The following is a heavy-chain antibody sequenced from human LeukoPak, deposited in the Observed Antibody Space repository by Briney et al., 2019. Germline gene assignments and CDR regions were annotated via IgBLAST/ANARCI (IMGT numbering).Heavy chain of an antibody. CDR3: VKDMRAKATTLNYFDY. CDR2: ISWDEVT. Sequence: RLXXAASGFTFDDXNIHXVRQAXGXXXXXVSLISWDEVTYYADSVKGRFTISRDNSENSLYLQVNSLRSEDTALYYCVKDMRAKATTLNYFDYWGQGTLVTVSS. J-gene: IGHJ4*02. V-gene: IGHV3-43*01. D-gene: IGHD5-24*01. CDR1: GFTFDDXN.